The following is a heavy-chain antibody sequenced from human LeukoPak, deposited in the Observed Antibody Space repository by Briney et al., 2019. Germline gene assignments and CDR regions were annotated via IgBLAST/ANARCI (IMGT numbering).Heavy chain of an antibody. V-gene: IGHV4-38-2*01. CDR2: IYHSGIT. Sequence: SETLSLTCAVSGYSISTGYYWGWIRQSPGKGLEWSCNIYHSGITHYNPSLQGRVTLSVDTSKNQFSLNLNSVTAADTAVYYCTRFSTASSSPAYYWGQGTLVIVSS. CDR1: GYSISTGYY. CDR3: TRFSTASSSPAYY. J-gene: IGHJ4*02. D-gene: IGHD2-21*01.